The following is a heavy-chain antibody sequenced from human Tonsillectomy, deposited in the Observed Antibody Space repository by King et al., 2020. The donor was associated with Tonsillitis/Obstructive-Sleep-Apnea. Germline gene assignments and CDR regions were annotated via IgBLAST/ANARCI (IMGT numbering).Heavy chain of an antibody. J-gene: IGHJ4*02. V-gene: IGHV1-46*01. Sequence: VQLVESGAEVNKPGASVKVSCKASGYTFTSYYMHWVRQAPGQGLEWMGIINPSGGSTSYAQKFQGRVTMTRDTSTSTVYMELSSLRSEDTAVYYCARDSDIVVVPAAFDYWGQGTLVTVSS. CDR2: INPSGGST. CDR3: ARDSDIVVVPAAFDY. CDR1: GYTFTSYY. D-gene: IGHD2-2*01.